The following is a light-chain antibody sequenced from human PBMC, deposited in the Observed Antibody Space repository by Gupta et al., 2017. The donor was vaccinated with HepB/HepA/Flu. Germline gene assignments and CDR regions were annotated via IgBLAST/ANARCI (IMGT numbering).Light chain of an antibody. J-gene: IGKJ4*01. V-gene: IGKV3-11*01. CDR3: QQRSSWPLT. CDR2: DTS. Sequence: EIVLTQSPATLSLSPGEGATLSCRASQNVRGLLAWYQQRPGQAPRLLVYDTSNRATGIPARFSGSGSGTDFTLTISSLEPEDFAVYYCQQRSSWPLTFGGETKVEIK. CDR1: QNVRGL.